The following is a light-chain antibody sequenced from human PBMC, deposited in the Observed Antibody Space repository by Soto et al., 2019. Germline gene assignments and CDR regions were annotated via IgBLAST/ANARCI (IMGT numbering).Light chain of an antibody. Sequence: QTVVTQPASVSGSPGQSITISCTGTSSDVGGYNYVSWYQQHPGKAPKLMIYEVSDRPSGVSNRFSGSKSGNSASLTISGLQAEDEADYYCSSYTSSSTLSYVFGTGTKVTVL. J-gene: IGLJ1*01. CDR2: EVS. CDR3: SSYTSSSTLSYV. CDR1: SSDVGGYNY. V-gene: IGLV2-14*01.